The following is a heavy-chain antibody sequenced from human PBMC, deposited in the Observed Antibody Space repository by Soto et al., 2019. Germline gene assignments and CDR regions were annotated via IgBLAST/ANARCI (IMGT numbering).Heavy chain of an antibody. Sequence: SETLSLTCTVSGGSIRSYYWSWIRQPAGKGLEWIGRIYTSGSTNYNPSLKSRVTMSVDTSKNQFSLKLSSVTAADTAVYYCARVARAPYYDDSNPQRDAFDIRGQGTMVTVAS. V-gene: IGHV4-4*07. CDR2: IYTSGST. CDR3: ARVARAPYYDDSNPQRDAFDI. J-gene: IGHJ3*02. CDR1: GGSIRSYY. D-gene: IGHD3-22*01.